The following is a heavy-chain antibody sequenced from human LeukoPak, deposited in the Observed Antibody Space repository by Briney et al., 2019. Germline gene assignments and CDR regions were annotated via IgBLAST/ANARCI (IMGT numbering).Heavy chain of an antibody. CDR2: MNPNSGNT. V-gene: IGHV1-8*03. J-gene: IGHJ3*02. D-gene: IGHD6-25*01. CDR3: ARGLHISGGGAFDI. Sequence: ASVKVSCKASGYTFTSYDINWVRQATGQGLEWMGWMNPNSGNTGYAQKFQGRVTITRNTSISTAYMELSSLRSEDTAVYYCARGLHISGGGAFDIWGQGTMVTVSS. CDR1: GYTFTSYD.